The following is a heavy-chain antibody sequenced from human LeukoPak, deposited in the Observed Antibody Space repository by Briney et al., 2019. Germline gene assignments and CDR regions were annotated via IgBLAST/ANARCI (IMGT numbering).Heavy chain of an antibody. CDR3: ARQGGYCSSTGCLPLYHFDY. V-gene: IGHV5-51*01. D-gene: IGHD2-2*01. CDR1: GYSFTSYW. J-gene: IGHJ4*02. CDR2: IYPGDSDT. Sequence: GESLEISCKGSGYSFTSYWIGWVLQMPGKGLEWMVIIYPGDSDTRYSPSFQGQVTISADKSISTAYLQWSSLKASDTAMYYCARQGGYCSSTGCLPLYHFDYWGQGTLVTVSS.